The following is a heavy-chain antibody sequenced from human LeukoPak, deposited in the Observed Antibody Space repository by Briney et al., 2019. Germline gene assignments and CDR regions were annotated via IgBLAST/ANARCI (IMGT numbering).Heavy chain of an antibody. CDR3: ARTRVGYSSGFFDY. CDR2: IYYSGST. CDR1: GGSISSSSYY. D-gene: IGHD6-19*01. J-gene: IGHJ4*02. Sequence: PSETLSLTCTVSGGSISSSSYYWGWIRQPPGKGLEWIGSIYYSGSTYYNPSLKSRVTISVDTSKNQFSLKLSSVTAADTAVYYCARTRVGYSSGFFDYWGQGTLVTVSS. V-gene: IGHV4-39*07.